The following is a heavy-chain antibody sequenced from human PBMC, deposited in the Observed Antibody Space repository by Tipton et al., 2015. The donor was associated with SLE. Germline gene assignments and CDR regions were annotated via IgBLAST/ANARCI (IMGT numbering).Heavy chain of an antibody. Sequence: TLSLTCTVSGGSISSYYWSWIRQPPGKGLEWIGYIYYSGSTNYNPSLKSRVTISVDRSKNQFSLKLTSVTVADTAVYYCARFYPMSSFDLWGRGTLVTVSS. V-gene: IGHV4-59*12. D-gene: IGHD2/OR15-2a*01. CDR3: ARFYPMSSFDL. J-gene: IGHJ2*01. CDR1: GGSISSYY. CDR2: IYYSGST.